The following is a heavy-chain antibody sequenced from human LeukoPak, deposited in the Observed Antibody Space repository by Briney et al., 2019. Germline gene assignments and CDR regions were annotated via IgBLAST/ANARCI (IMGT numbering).Heavy chain of an antibody. CDR3: AKGSDYYGSVTSKKTD. V-gene: IGHV3-23*01. Sequence: GGSLRLSCSVSGFTFSNYAMHWVRQAPGKGLEWVSLISGGSGNIYFVAYVKGRFTISRDNSKNTLYVQMTSLRAEDTAIYYCAKGSDYYGSVTSKKTDWGQGTLVTVSS. CDR2: ISGGSGNI. D-gene: IGHD3-10*01. CDR1: GFTFSNYA. J-gene: IGHJ4*02.